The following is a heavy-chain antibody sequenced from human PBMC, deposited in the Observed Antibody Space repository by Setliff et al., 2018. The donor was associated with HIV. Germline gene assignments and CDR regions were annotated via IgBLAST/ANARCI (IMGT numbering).Heavy chain of an antibody. CDR2: IYWDDDK. Sequence: SGPTLVNPTQTLTLTCTFSGFSLSTSGVGVGWIRQPPGKALEWLALIYWDDDKRYSPSLKSRLTITKDTSKNQVVLTMTNMDPVDTATYYCAHSGVRLLWFGELLLNWFDPWGQGTLVTVSS. CDR1: GFSLSTSGVG. V-gene: IGHV2-5*02. D-gene: IGHD3-10*01. CDR3: AHSGVRLLWFGELLLNWFDP. J-gene: IGHJ5*02.